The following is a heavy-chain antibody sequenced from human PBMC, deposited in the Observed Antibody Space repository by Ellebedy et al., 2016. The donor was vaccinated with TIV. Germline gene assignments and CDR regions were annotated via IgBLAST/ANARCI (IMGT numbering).Heavy chain of an antibody. V-gene: IGHV3-30*03. J-gene: IGHJ4*02. CDR1: GFTFSSFG. CDR2: LAYDGSNK. CDR3: ARDRDGVFDY. D-gene: IGHD3-10*01. Sequence: PGGSLRLSCAASGFTFSSFGMHWVRQAPGKGLEWVASLAYDGSNKFYADSVKGRFTISRDNSKNTVYLQMNSLRSEDTAVYYCARDRDGVFDYWGQGTLVTVSS.